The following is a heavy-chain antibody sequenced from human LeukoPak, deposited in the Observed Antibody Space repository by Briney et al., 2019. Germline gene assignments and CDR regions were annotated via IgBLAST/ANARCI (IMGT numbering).Heavy chain of an antibody. D-gene: IGHD1-26*01. Sequence: GDSLKLSCAASGFTFSTYSINWVRQAPGKGLEWVSSFTTSGTYIYYADSVKGRFTISRDNAKNTLYLQMNSLRAEDTAVYYCARVNWELRDAFDIWGQGTMVTVSS. V-gene: IGHV3-21*01. CDR2: FTTSGTYI. J-gene: IGHJ3*02. CDR1: GFTFSTYS. CDR3: ARVNWELRDAFDI.